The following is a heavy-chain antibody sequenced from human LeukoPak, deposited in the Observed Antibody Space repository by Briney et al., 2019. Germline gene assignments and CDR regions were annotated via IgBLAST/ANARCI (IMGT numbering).Heavy chain of an antibody. D-gene: IGHD3-22*01. Sequence: GESLKISCKGSGYSFTSYWIGWVRQMPGKGLEWMGIIYPGDSDTRYSPSFQGQVTISADKSISTAYLQWSSLKASDTAMYYCARNYYDSSGYSLGMDVWGQGTTVTVSS. CDR1: GYSFTSYW. CDR2: IYPGDSDT. CDR3: ARNYYDSSGYSLGMDV. J-gene: IGHJ6*02. V-gene: IGHV5-51*01.